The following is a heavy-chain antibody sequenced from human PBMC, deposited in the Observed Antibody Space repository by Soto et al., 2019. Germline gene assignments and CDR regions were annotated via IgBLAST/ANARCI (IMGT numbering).Heavy chain of an antibody. D-gene: IGHD2-15*01. CDR2: INPISGGT. V-gene: IGHV1-2*02. J-gene: IGHJ4*02. CDR1: GYTCTGHH. CDR3: AKDGRHCSGGSCPQGH. Sequence: ASVKVSCKTSGYTCTGHHIHWVRQAPGQGLEWMGWINPISGGTKYREKFQGRVSITRDKSRSTAYMELSSLTSEDSAVYYCAKDGRHCSGGSCPQGHWGQGTLVTVSS.